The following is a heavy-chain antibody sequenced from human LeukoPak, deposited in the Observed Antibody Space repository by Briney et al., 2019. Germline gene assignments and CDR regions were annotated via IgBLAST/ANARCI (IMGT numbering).Heavy chain of an antibody. CDR1: GFTFSSYG. J-gene: IGHJ4*02. CDR3: AKAPTSTWYSFDY. V-gene: IGHV3-30*02. Sequence: PGGSLRLSCAASGFTFSSYGMHWVRQAPGKGLEWVAFIRYDGSNKYYADSVKGRFTISKDNSKSTVYLQMNGLRSEDTAVYYCAKAPTSTWYSFDYWGQGTLVTVSS. D-gene: IGHD6-13*01. CDR2: IRYDGSNK.